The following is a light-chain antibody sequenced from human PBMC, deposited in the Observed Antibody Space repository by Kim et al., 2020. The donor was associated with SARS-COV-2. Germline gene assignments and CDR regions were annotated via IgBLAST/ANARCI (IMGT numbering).Light chain of an antibody. V-gene: IGKV3-20*01. J-gene: IGKJ4*01. Sequence: LAPGERATLACRASQSVSSSYLAWYQQKPGQAPRLLIYAASIRATGIPDRFSGSGSVTDFTLTISRREPEDFAVYYWQQYGRSLTFGGGTKVDIK. CDR2: AAS. CDR3: QQYGRSLT. CDR1: QSVSSSY.